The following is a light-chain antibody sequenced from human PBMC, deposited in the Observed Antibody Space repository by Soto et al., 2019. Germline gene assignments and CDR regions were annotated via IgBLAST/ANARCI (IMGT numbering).Light chain of an antibody. Sequence: QSALTQPASVSGSPGQSITISCTGTSSDVGSYNLVSWYQQHPGKAPKLMIYEVSNRPSGVPDRFSGSKSGNTASLTISGLLAEDEGDYYCSSYTTTSSWVFGGGTKLTVL. V-gene: IGLV2-14*02. CDR3: SSYTTTSSWV. CDR2: EVS. CDR1: SSDVGSYNL. J-gene: IGLJ3*02.